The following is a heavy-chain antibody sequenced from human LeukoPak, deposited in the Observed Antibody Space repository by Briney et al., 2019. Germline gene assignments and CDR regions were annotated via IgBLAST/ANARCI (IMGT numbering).Heavy chain of an antibody. CDR3: AKDPNYYDSSGYYHH. CDR1: GITFSSYA. D-gene: IGHD3-22*01. Sequence: GGSLRLSCAASGITFSSYAMHWVRQAPGKGLEWVAVISYDGSNKYYADSVKGRFTISRDNSKNTLYLQMNSLRAEDTAVYYCAKDPNYYDSSGYYHHWGQGTLVTVSS. V-gene: IGHV3-30*04. J-gene: IGHJ5*02. CDR2: ISYDGSNK.